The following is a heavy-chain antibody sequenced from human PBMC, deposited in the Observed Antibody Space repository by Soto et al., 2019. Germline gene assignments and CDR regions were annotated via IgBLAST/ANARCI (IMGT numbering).Heavy chain of an antibody. CDR2: ISGYNGNT. J-gene: IGHJ6*02. Sequence: QVQVVQSGDEVKKPGASVKVSCKASGYTFTNYGFSWVRQAPGQGLEWMGWISGYNGNTKYAEKFKGRVTMTTDTSTSTAHMELRSLRSDDTAVYYCAREGQAPYYYYGMDVWGQGNAVTVSS. CDR3: AREGQAPYYYYGMDV. V-gene: IGHV1-18*01. CDR1: GYTFTNYG.